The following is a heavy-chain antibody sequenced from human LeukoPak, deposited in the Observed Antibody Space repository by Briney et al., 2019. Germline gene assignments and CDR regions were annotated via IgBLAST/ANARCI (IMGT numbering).Heavy chain of an antibody. CDR1: GGTFTNYA. Sequence: SVKVSCKASGGTFTNYAINWVRQAPGQGLEWMGRIIPILDVTNYAQKFQGRVTITADQSTSTAYMELSSLRFGDAAVYYWARGGGVDILTGFQYWGQGTLVTVSS. V-gene: IGHV1-69*04. D-gene: IGHD3-9*01. CDR3: ARGGGVDILTGFQY. CDR2: IIPILDVT. J-gene: IGHJ4*02.